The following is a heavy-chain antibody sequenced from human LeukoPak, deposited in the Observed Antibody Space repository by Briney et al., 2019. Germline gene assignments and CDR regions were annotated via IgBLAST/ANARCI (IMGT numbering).Heavy chain of an antibody. D-gene: IGHD3-10*01. V-gene: IGHV3-23*01. J-gene: IGHJ4*02. Sequence: PGGSLRLSCAASGFSFNNFAMSWFRQAPGKGLEWVSTVGTSGGTYYADSVKGRFTVSRDTSKDIVYLQMKSLSADDTEIYYCAKDHAGSGRAFEYWGQGTLLTVSS. CDR3: AKDHAGSGRAFEY. CDR2: VGTSGGT. CDR1: GFSFNNFA.